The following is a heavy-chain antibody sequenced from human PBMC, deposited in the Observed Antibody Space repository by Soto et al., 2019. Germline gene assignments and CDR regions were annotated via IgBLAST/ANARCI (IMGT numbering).Heavy chain of an antibody. CDR2: ISPAGNSV. CDR1: GFTFSSYS. Sequence: GGSLRLSCVASGFTFSSYSINWIRQAPGKGPEWVSWISPAGNSVDYTDSVKGRFTISRDNAENSLYLEMNSLRDEDTAVYYCVRDHLWAFDYWGQGTMVTVSS. D-gene: IGHD3-16*01. V-gene: IGHV3-48*02. J-gene: IGHJ4*02. CDR3: VRDHLWAFDY.